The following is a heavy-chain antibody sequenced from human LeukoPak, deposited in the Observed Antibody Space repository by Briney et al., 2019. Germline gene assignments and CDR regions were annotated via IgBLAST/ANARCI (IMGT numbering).Heavy chain of an antibody. CDR2: INPNSGGT. D-gene: IGHD1-1*01. J-gene: IGHJ4*02. V-gene: IGHV1-2*02. Sequence: ASVKVSCKASGYTFTGYYMHWVRQAPGQGLEWMGWINPNSGGTNYAQKFQGRVTMTRDTSISTAYMELSGLRSDDTAVYYCARIKGRTTGTLGFDYWGQGTLVTVSS. CDR1: GYTFTGYY. CDR3: ARIKGRTTGTLGFDY.